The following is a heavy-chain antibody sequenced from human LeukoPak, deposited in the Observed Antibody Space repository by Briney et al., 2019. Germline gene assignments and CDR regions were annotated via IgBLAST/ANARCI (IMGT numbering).Heavy chain of an antibody. J-gene: IGHJ6*02. CDR2: ISAYNGNT. D-gene: IGHD3-10*01. CDR1: GYTFTSYG. Sequence: ASVKVSCKASGYTFTSYGISWVRQAPGQGLEWMGWISAYNGNTNYAQKLQGRVTMTTDTSTSTAYMELRSLRSDDTAVYYCARDPLITMVRRATDYYYGMDVWGQGTTVTVSS. CDR3: ARDPLITMVRRATDYYYGMDV. V-gene: IGHV1-18*01.